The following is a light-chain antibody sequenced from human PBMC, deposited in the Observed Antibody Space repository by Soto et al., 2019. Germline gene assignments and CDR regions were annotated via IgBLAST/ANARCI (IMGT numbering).Light chain of an antibody. CDR2: GAS. CDR1: QSVAGSY. J-gene: IGKJ1*01. CDR3: QQYGVSPRT. Sequence: EVMLTQSPVTLSLSPGEGATLSCSASQSVAGSYLAWYRQKPGRTPRLLIYGASSRATGIPDRFSGSGSGTEFTLTINRLEPEDFAVYYCQQYGVSPRTFGQGTKVDNK. V-gene: IGKV3-20*01.